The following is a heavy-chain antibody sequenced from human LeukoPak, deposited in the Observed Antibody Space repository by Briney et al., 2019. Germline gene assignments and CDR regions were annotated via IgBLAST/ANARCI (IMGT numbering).Heavy chain of an antibody. V-gene: IGHV4-31*03. CDR2: IYYSGST. D-gene: IGHD3-10*01. CDR3: ASIDCYGSGTIDY. Sequence: SETLSLTCTVSGGSISSGGYYWSWIRQHPGKGLEWIGYIYYSGSTYYNPSLKSRVTISVDTSKNQFSLKLSSVTAADTAVYYCASIDCYGSGTIDYWGQGTLVTVSS. J-gene: IGHJ4*02. CDR1: GGSISSGGYY.